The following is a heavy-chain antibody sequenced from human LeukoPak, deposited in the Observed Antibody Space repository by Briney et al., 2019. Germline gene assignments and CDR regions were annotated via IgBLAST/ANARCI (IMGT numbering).Heavy chain of an antibody. D-gene: IGHD6-25*01. Sequence: ASVKVSCKASGYTFTTYHIHWVRQAPGQGLEWMGIINPGDGSTSYAQKFQGRVTVTSDTSTSTVYMDLSSLRSEDTAVYYCARAAVHYYSVMDVWGQGTTVTVFS. J-gene: IGHJ6*02. CDR3: ARAAVHYYSVMDV. CDR1: GYTFTTYH. V-gene: IGHV1-46*01. CDR2: INPGDGST.